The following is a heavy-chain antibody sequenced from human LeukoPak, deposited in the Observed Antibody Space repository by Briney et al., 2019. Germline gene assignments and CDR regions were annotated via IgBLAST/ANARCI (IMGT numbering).Heavy chain of an antibody. V-gene: IGHV4-34*01. CDR2: INHSGST. CDR3: ARGYYYDSSGYYRY. D-gene: IGHD3-22*01. J-gene: IGHJ4*02. CDR1: GGSFSGYY. Sequence: SETLSLTCAVYGGSFSGYYWSWIRQPPGKGLEWIGEINHSGSTNYNPSLKSRVTISVDTSKNQFSLKLSSVTAADTAVYYCARGYYYDSSGYYRYWGQGTLVTVSS.